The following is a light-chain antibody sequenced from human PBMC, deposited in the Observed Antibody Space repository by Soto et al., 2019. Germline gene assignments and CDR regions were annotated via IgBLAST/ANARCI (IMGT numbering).Light chain of an antibody. Sequence: ETVMTQSPATLSVSLGERVSLSCRASQTVNSNLAWYQQQPGQAPRLLIYGASTRASGIPARFSGSGSGTEFTLTISSLQPEDFATYYCQEYNSYAWTFGQGTKVEIK. V-gene: IGKV3-15*01. J-gene: IGKJ1*01. CDR2: GAS. CDR1: QTVNSN. CDR3: QEYNSYAWT.